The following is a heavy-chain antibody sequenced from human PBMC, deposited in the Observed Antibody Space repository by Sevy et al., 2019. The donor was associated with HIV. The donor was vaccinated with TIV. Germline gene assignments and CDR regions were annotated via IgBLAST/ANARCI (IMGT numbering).Heavy chain of an antibody. CDR2: IIPIFGTA. D-gene: IGHD2-15*01. CDR3: ARGLTWYSGGSCYRGDAFDI. CDR1: GGTFSSYA. J-gene: IGHJ3*02. V-gene: IGHV1-69*13. Sequence: ASLKVSCKASGGTFSSYAISWVRQAPGQGLEWMGGIIPIFGTANYAQKFQGRVTITADESTSTAYMELSSLRSEDTAVYYCARGLTWYSGGSCYRGDAFDIWGQGTMVTVSS.